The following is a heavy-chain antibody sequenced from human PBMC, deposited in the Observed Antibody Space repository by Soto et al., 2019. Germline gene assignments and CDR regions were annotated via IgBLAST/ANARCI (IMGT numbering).Heavy chain of an antibody. CDR2: IWANGSQR. V-gene: IGHV3-33*01. Sequence: QVQVVESEGGVVQPGTSLRLSCAAAGFSVSRVAIHWVRQAPGKGLEWVAVIWANGSQRRYTDSVTGRFTISGDNSKNTVFLEMNSLRAEDTAVYYCARDLGADPIDLWGRGTLVIVSS. CDR1: GFSVSRVA. J-gene: IGHJ2*01. CDR3: ARDLGADPIDL.